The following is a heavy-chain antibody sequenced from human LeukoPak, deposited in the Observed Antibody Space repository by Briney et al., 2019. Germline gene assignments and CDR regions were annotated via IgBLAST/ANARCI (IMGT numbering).Heavy chain of an antibody. CDR2: VDPEDGET. Sequence: ASVKVSCKVSGYTFTDYYMHWVQQAPGKGLEWKGLVDPEDGETIYAEKFQGRVTITADTSTDTSYMELSSLRSEDTAVYYCATVEVGGSYRSPAHDYWGQGTLVTVSS. CDR1: GYTFTDYY. J-gene: IGHJ4*02. D-gene: IGHD3-16*02. V-gene: IGHV1-69-2*01. CDR3: ATVEVGGSYRSPAHDY.